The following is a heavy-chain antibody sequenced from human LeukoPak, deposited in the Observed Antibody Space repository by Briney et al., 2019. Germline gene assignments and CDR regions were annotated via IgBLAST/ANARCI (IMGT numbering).Heavy chain of an antibody. J-gene: IGHJ4*02. V-gene: IGHV3-30-3*01. D-gene: IGHD6-13*01. CDR2: ISIDGDYT. CDR3: ARETPDSSSWTDFDY. Sequence: GGSLRLSCEASRFNLINYAMHWVRQSPVRGLEWVAMISIDGDYTSYADSLKGRFTISRDNSKNTLFLQMTSLTAEDTAVYYCARETPDSSSWTDFDYWGQGTLVTVSS. CDR1: RFNLINYA.